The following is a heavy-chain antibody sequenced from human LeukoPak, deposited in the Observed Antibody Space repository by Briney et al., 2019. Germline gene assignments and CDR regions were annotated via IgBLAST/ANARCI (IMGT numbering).Heavy chain of an antibody. Sequence: GGSLRLSCAASGFTFSNYAMTWVRQAPGKGLEWVSVISGSGSNTDYADSVKGRFTISRDNAKNSLYLQMNSLRDEDTAVYYCARHDYAGNSGDYWGQGTLVTVSS. D-gene: IGHD4-23*01. CDR2: ISGSGSNT. J-gene: IGHJ4*02. V-gene: IGHV3-23*01. CDR3: ARHDYAGNSGDY. CDR1: GFTFSNYA.